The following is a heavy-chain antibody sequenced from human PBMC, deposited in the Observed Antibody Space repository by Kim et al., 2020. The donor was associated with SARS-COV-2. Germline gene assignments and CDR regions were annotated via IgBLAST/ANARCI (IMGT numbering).Heavy chain of an antibody. CDR2: FKSKTDGGTT. Sequence: GGSLRLSCAASGFTFSNAWMSWIRQPPGKGLEWVVRFKSKTDGGTTDYAAPVKGRFTISRDDSKNTLYLQMNSLKTEDTAVYYCTTTRWYDSSGYFQFDYWGQGTLVTVSS. D-gene: IGHD3-22*01. V-gene: IGHV3-15*01. CDR3: TTTRWYDSSGYFQFDY. CDR1: GFTFSNAW. J-gene: IGHJ4*02.